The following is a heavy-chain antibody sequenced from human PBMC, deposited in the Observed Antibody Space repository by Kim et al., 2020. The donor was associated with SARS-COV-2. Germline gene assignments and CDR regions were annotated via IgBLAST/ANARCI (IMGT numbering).Heavy chain of an antibody. D-gene: IGHD6-19*01. CDR2: ISSISSYI. V-gene: IGHV3-21*01. CDR3: ARESFIQWLGADY. Sequence: GGSLRLSCAASGFTFSSSNMHWVRQAPGQGLEWVSSISSISSYIYYADSVKGRFTISRDNGNDLLFLQMNSLRAEDTAVYYCARESFIQWLGADYWGQGTLVTVSS. CDR1: GFTFSSSN. J-gene: IGHJ4*02.